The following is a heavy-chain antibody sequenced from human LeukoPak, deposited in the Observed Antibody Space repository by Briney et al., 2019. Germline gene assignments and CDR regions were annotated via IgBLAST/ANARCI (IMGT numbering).Heavy chain of an antibody. D-gene: IGHD4-17*01. Sequence: GGSLRLSCAASGFTFGSYAMSWVRQAPGKGLEWVSSISGSGDNTYYADSVKDRFSISRDNSKTTVSLQMNSLRAEDTAVYYCAKGRGTAVTSAANYWGQGTLVTVSS. J-gene: IGHJ4*02. CDR2: ISGSGDNT. V-gene: IGHV3-23*01. CDR3: AKGRGTAVTSAANY. CDR1: GFTFGSYA.